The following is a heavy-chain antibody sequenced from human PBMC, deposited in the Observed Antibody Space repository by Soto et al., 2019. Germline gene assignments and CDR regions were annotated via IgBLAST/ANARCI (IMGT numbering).Heavy chain of an antibody. D-gene: IGHD1-26*01. Sequence: QVPLVESGGGLVKPGGSLRLSCAASGFTFSDSYMTWIRQAPGKGLEWLSYISSGSTNIYYADSVKDRFIISRDNAKNSLYLQMNSLRADDTAMYYCARTYSGSARYFQHWGQGTLVTVSS. CDR2: ISSGSTNI. CDR3: ARTYSGSARYFQH. CDR1: GFTFSDSY. J-gene: IGHJ1*01. V-gene: IGHV3-11*01.